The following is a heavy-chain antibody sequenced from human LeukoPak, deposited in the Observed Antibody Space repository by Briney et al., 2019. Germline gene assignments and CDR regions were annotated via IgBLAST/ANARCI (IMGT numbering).Heavy chain of an antibody. Sequence: PSETLSLTCTVSGGSISSYYWSWIRQPPGKGLEWIGSIYYSGSTYYNPSLKSRVTISVDTSKNQFSLKLSSVTAADTAVYYCATPYNWNDLGFDYWGQGTLVTVSS. CDR1: GGSISSYY. CDR2: IYYSGST. J-gene: IGHJ4*02. CDR3: ATPYNWNDLGFDY. D-gene: IGHD1-1*01. V-gene: IGHV4-59*05.